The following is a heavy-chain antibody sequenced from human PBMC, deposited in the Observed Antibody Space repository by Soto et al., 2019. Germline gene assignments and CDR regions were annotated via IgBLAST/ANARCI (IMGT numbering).Heavy chain of an antibody. V-gene: IGHV4-30-4*08. CDR3: ASRLATTGTLDH. CDR2: IYNSGNT. J-gene: IGHJ4*02. D-gene: IGHD6-13*01. Sequence: SETLSLTCTVSGGSISSGAYYWSWIRQHPGKGLEWIGYIYNSGNTYYNPSLMSRVTISADTSKNQFSLTLTSVTAADTAVYFCASRLATTGTLDHWGQGTLVTVSS. CDR1: GGSISSGAYY.